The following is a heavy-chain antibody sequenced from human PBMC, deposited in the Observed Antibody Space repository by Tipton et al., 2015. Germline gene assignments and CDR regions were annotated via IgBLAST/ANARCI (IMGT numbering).Heavy chain of an antibody. Sequence: TLSLTCAVYSGSFSGYYWTWFRQSPGKGLEWIGDINDGGRTDYNPSLKSRVTMSRDTSKNQFSLKLSSVTAADTAVYYCASPSLPHDRGDYYFQSWGQGSLVTASS. CDR1: SGSFSGYY. CDR3: ASPSLPHDRGDYYFQS. J-gene: IGHJ4*02. CDR2: INDGGRT. D-gene: IGHD2-21*02. V-gene: IGHV4-34*01.